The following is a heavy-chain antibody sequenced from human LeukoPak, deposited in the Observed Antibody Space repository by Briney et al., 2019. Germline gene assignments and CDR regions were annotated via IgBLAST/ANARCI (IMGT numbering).Heavy chain of an antibody. Sequence: GGSLRLSCAASGFTFSRHWMTWVRQAPGKGLEWVANIKHDGSEKNYVDSVMGRFTISRDNAKNSLYLQMNSLRAEDTAVYYCARDNYWGQGTLVTVSS. J-gene: IGHJ4*02. CDR3: ARDNY. CDR2: IKHDGSEK. V-gene: IGHV3-7*03. CDR1: GFTFSRHW.